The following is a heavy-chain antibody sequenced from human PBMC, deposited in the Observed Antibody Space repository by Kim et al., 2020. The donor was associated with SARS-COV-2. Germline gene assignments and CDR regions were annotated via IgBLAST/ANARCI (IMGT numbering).Heavy chain of an antibody. CDR1: GYSFTSYW. D-gene: IGHD1-1*01. J-gene: IGHJ3*02. V-gene: IGHV5-51*01. Sequence: GESLKISCKGSGYSFTSYWIGWVRQMPGKGLEWMGIIYPGDSDTRYSPSFQGQVTISADKSISTAYLQWSSLKASDTAMYYCAKTPTGTSSSGFAFDIWGQGTMVTVSS. CDR2: IYPGDSDT. CDR3: AKTPTGTSSSGFAFDI.